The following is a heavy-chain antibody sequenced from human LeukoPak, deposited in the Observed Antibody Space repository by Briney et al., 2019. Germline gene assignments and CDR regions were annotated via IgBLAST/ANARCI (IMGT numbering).Heavy chain of an antibody. CDR2: INSDGSST. Sequence: HPGGSLRLSCAASGFTFSSYWMHWVRQAPGKGLVWVSRINSDGSSTSYADSVKGRFTISRDNAKNTLYLQMNSLRAEDTAVYYCASDYYDSSGYYYVSDNWGQGTLVTVSS. CDR3: ASDYYDSSGYYYVSDN. CDR1: GFTFSSYW. D-gene: IGHD3-22*01. V-gene: IGHV3-74*01. J-gene: IGHJ4*02.